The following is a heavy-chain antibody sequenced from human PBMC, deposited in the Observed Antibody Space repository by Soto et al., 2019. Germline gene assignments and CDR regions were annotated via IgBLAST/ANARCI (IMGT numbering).Heavy chain of an antibody. CDR3: ARERCSSSSCYDSRNYYYYGMDV. J-gene: IGHJ6*02. CDR2: ISGSGGST. V-gene: IGHV3-23*01. CDR1: GFTFSNYA. Sequence: VQLLESGGGLVQPGGSLRLSCAATGFTFSNYAISWVRQPPGKGLEWVSVISGSGGSTYYADSVKGRFTISRDNSKNTLYVHMNSLRAEDAAVYYCARERCSSSSCYDSRNYYYYGMDVWGQGTTVTVSS. D-gene: IGHD2-2*01.